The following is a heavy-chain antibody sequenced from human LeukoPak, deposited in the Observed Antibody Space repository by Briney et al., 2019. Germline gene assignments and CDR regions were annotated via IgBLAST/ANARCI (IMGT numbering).Heavy chain of an antibody. Sequence: PSETLSLTCTVSGGSISSSSYYWAWIRQPPGTGLEWIGSIYYSGNTYYNPSLKSRITLSVDTSKNQFSLKLSSVTAADTAVYSCASTGYSSSWYPSADYFHHWGQGTLVTVS. D-gene: IGHD6-13*01. CDR3: ASTGYSSSWYPSADYFHH. V-gene: IGHV4-39*07. J-gene: IGHJ1*01. CDR1: GGSISSSSYY. CDR2: IYYSGNT.